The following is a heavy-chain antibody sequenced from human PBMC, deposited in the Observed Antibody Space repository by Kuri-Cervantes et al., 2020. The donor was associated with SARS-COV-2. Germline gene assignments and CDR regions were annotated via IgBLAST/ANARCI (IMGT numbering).Heavy chain of an antibody. CDR2: VWHDGNNK. CDR1: GFTFSNYG. Sequence: GESLKISCAASGFTFSNYGMHWVRQAPGKGLEWVAVVWHDGNNKYYSASVKGRFTISRDNSKNTLYLQMNSLRAEDTAVYYCARGVPAANNWFDPWGQGTLVTVSS. CDR3: ARGVPAANNWFDP. V-gene: IGHV3-33*01. D-gene: IGHD2-2*01. J-gene: IGHJ5*02.